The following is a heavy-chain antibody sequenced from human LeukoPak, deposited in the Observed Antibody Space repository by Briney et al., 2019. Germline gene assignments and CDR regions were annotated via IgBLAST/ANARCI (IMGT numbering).Heavy chain of an antibody. CDR1: GFTFSSYA. CDR2: ISYDGSNK. CDR3: ASPLGYGDYQGFDY. V-gene: IGHV3-30-3*01. Sequence: PGGSLRLSCAASGFTFSSYAMHWVRQAPGKGLEWVAVISYDGSNKYYADSVKGRFTISRDNSKNTLYLQMNSLRAEDTAVYYCASPLGYGDYQGFDYWGQGTLVTVSS. D-gene: IGHD4-17*01. J-gene: IGHJ4*02.